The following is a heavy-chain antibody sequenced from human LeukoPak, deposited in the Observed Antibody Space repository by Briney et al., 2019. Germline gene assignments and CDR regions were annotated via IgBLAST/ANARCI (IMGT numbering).Heavy chain of an antibody. J-gene: IGHJ6*03. CDR3: AKDGSSSTSCYVYYYYYMDV. V-gene: IGHV3-23*01. Sequence: PGGSLRLSCAASGFTFSSYAMSWVRQAPGKGLEWVSAICGSGGSTYYADSVKGRFTISRDNSKNTLYLQMNSLRAEDTAVYYCAKDGSSSTSCYVYYYYYMDVWGKGTTVTVSS. D-gene: IGHD2-2*01. CDR2: ICGSGGST. CDR1: GFTFSSYA.